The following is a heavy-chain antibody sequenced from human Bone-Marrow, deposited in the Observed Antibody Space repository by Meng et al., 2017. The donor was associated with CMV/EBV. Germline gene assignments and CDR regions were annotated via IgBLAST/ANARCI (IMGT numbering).Heavy chain of an antibody. J-gene: IGHJ4*02. V-gene: IGHV3-23*01. Sequence: GGSLRLSCAASGFIFSSYAMSWVRQAPGKGLEWVSTISGSGGGTYYADSVKGRFTISRDNYKNTVYLQMNSRRAEDTAVYYCARVVGGFGVVITRFDQWGQGTLVTVSS. CDR1: GFIFSSYA. D-gene: IGHD3-3*01. CDR3: ARVVGGFGVVITRFDQ. CDR2: ISGSGGGT.